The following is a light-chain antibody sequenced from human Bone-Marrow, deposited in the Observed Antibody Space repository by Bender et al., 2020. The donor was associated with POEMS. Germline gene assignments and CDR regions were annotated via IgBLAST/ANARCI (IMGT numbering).Light chain of an antibody. Sequence: SYEVTQPPSGGVSPGQKGSITCSGDDLGDKYVAWYQQKPGQSPVLVIYQDTKRPSGIPERFSGSNSGNTATLTISGTQAFPEADYYCQAWDTYSVIFGGGTKFTVL. CDR1: DLGDKY. V-gene: IGLV3-1*01. CDR3: QAWDTYSVI. J-gene: IGLJ2*01. CDR2: QDT.